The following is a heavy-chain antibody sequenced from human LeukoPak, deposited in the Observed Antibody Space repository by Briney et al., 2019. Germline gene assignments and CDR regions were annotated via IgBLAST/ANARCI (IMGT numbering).Heavy chain of an antibody. V-gene: IGHV3-23*01. J-gene: IGHJ2*01. CDR2: IGVSGTSR. CDR3: AKEAPGPFVL. Sequence: GGSLRLSCAASGFTFSSYAVGWVRQPPGKGLEWVSVIGVSGTSRYYADSVKDRFTISRDNSKSTLYLQMNRLRVEDTAVYYCAKEAPGPFVLWGRGTLVTVSS. CDR1: GFTFSSYA.